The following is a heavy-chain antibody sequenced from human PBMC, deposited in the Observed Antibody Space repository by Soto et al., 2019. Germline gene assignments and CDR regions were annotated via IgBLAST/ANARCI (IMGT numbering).Heavy chain of an antibody. CDR3: PCGERQQQRYY. Sequence: PSETLSLTCAVSGDSISSDKWWSWVRQPPGKGLEWIGEIYHSGSTNYNPSLKSRVIISVDKSKNQFSLKLSSVTDADTAVYYWPCGERQQQRYYCGDVSLLTVS. J-gene: IGHJ4*01. CDR2: IYHSGST. V-gene: IGHV4-4*02. D-gene: IGHD6-13*01. CDR1: GDSISSDKW.